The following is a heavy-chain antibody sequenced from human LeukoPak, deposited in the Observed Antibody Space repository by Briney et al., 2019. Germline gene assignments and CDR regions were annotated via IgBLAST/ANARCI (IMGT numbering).Heavy chain of an antibody. Sequence: SETLSLTCTVPGASISSFYWSWIRQPAGKGLEWIGRIYTSGTNYNPSLKSRVTMSVDTSKNQFSLKLSSVTAADTAVYYCARAYYYDSSARVAFDIWGQGTMVTVSS. V-gene: IGHV4-4*07. J-gene: IGHJ3*02. D-gene: IGHD3-22*01. CDR2: IYTSGT. CDR3: ARAYYYDSSARVAFDI. CDR1: GASISSFY.